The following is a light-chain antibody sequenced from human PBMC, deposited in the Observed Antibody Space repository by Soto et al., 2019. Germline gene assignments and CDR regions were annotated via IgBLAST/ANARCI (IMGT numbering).Light chain of an antibody. CDR2: KAS. CDR3: QQYNSYSCT. J-gene: IGKJ1*01. CDR1: QSISSW. V-gene: IGKV1-5*03. Sequence: TQSPSTLSASVGDRVTITCRASQSISSWLAWYQQKPGKAPKLLIYKASSLESGVPSRFSGSGSGTEFTLTISSLQPDDFATYYCQQYNSYSCTFGQGTKVEIK.